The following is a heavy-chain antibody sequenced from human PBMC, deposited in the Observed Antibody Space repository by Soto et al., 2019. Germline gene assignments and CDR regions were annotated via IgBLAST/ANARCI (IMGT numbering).Heavy chain of an antibody. CDR2: TYFRGSA. J-gene: IGHJ5*02. CDR1: GVSITSHY. V-gene: IGHV4-59*11. Sequence: VQLQESGPGLVKPSETLSLTCDVSGVSITSHYWNWIRQSPGMGLEWIGSTYFRGSANYNPSLKSRVTISLATSKNQLSLTLSAVTAADSAVYYCARDLRSRGWFDPWCQGTLVTVTS. CDR3: ARDLRSRGWFDP.